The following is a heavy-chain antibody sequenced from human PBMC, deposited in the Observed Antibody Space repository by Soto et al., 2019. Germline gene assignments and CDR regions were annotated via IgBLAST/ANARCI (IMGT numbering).Heavy chain of an antibody. J-gene: IGHJ5*02. CDR2: TSHSGNT. CDR1: GGSVSSGGFS. Sequence: SETLSLTCVVSGGSVSSGGFSWNWFRQPPGKVLEWIGYTSHSGNTYYNPSLKSRVTISVDTSKNQFSLKLSSVTAADTAVYYCARRERAAGTDWWFDPWGQGTLVTVSS. D-gene: IGHD6-13*01. V-gene: IGHV4-30-2*01. CDR3: ARRERAAGTDWWFDP.